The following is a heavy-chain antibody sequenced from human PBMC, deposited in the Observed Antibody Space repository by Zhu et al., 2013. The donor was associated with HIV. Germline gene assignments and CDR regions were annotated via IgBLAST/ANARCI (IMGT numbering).Heavy chain of an antibody. CDR3: ARMDMVAFVADN. Sequence: QVQLVQSGAEVKKPGASVKVSCKASGYTFTSYDINWVRQAPGQGLEWMGWMNPNRGNTGYAQKFQGRVTMTVNTSTNTAYMELSSLRSEDTAVYYCARMDMVAFVADNWGQGTLVTVSS. CDR2: MNPNRGNT. V-gene: IGHV1-8*01. CDR1: GYTFTSYD. J-gene: IGHJ4*02. D-gene: IGHD5-12*01.